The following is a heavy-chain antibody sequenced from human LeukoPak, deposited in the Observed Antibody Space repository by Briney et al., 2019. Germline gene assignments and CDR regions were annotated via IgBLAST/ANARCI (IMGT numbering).Heavy chain of an antibody. CDR1: GFTFSTYW. Sequence: GGFLRLSCAASGFTFSTYWMHWVRQAPGKGLVWVSRINSDGSSTSYADPVKGRFTISRDNAKNTLYLQMNSLRAEDTAVYYCPRYNWNSAPFDYWGQGTLVTVPS. CDR2: INSDGSST. D-gene: IGHD1-7*01. J-gene: IGHJ4*02. V-gene: IGHV3-74*01. CDR3: PRYNWNSAPFDY.